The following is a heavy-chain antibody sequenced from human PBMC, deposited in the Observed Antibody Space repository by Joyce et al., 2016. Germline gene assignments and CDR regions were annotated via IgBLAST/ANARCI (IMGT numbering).Heavy chain of an antibody. J-gene: IGHJ4*02. CDR3: AKDRGGFGVVISSYLDY. CDR1: GFTFDDYT. V-gene: IGHV3-43*01. Sequence: EVQLVESGGVVVQPGGSLRLSCAASGFTFDDYTMHWVRQAPGKGREWVSRISWDGGITYYADSVKGRFTISRDNSKNSLYLQMNSLRTEDTALYYCAKDRGGFGVVISSYLDYWGQGTLVTVSS. CDR2: ISWDGGIT. D-gene: IGHD3-3*01.